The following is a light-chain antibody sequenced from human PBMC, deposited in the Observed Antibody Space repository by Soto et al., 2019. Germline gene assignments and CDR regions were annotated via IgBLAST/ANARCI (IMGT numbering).Light chain of an antibody. CDR3: QQRANWPYT. J-gene: IGKJ2*01. V-gene: IGKV3-11*01. Sequence: EIVLTQSPATLSLSPGGRATLSCRASQSVNSYLAWYQQKPGQAPRLLIYDASNRATGIPARFSGSGSETDFTLTISSLEPEDFAVYYCQQRANWPYTFGQGTKLEIK. CDR1: QSVNSY. CDR2: DAS.